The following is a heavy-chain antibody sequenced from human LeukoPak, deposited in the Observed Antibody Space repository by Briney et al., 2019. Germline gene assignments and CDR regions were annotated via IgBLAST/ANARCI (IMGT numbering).Heavy chain of an antibody. V-gene: IGHV1-24*01. CDR2: FDPEDGET. CDR1: GYTLTELS. D-gene: IGHD3-10*01. CDR3: ATSNITMVRGAPFNWFDP. Sequence: GASVKVSCKVSGYTLTELSMHWVRQAPGKGLEWMGGFDPEDGETIYAQKLQGRVTMTEDTSKDTAYMELSSLRSEDTAVYYCATSNITMVRGAPFNWFDPWGQGTLVTVSS. J-gene: IGHJ5*02.